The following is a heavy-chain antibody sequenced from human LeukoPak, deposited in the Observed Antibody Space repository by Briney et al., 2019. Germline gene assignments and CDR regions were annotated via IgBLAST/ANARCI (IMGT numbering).Heavy chain of an antibody. J-gene: IGHJ3*02. V-gene: IGHV1-69*04. D-gene: IGHD6-19*01. CDR2: IIPILGIA. Sequence: VASVKVSCKASGGTFSSYAISWVRQAPGQGLEWMGRIIPILGIANYAQRFQGRVTITADKSTSTAYMELSSLRSVDTAVYYCARGRGSGWNDAFDIWGQGTMVTVSS. CDR3: ARGRGSGWNDAFDI. CDR1: GGTFSSYA.